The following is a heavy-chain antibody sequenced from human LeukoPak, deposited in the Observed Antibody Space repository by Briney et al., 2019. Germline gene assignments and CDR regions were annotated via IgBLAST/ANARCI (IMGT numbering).Heavy chain of an antibody. CDR3: ARAGYGGNFDAFDI. CDR2: LNPNSGGT. CDR1: GYTFTGYY. V-gene: IGHV1-2*04. J-gene: IGHJ3*02. D-gene: IGHD4-23*01. Sequence: ASVKVSCKASGYTFTGYYMHWVCQAPGQGLEWMGWLNPNSGGTNYAQTFQGWVTMTRDTSISTAYMELRRLRSADTPVYYCARAGYGGNFDAFDIWGQGPMVSVSS.